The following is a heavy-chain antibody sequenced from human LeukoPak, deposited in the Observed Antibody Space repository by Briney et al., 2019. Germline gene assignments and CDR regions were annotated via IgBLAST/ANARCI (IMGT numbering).Heavy chain of an antibody. Sequence: GGSLRLFCAASGLIFSSYGMHWVRQAPGKGLEWVAFIRYDGSNKYYGDSVKGRFTISRDNSKNTLYLQMNSLRGEDTAVYYCATHGILTEGWFEPWGQGTLVTVSS. V-gene: IGHV3-30*02. J-gene: IGHJ5*02. CDR3: ATHGILTEGWFEP. CDR2: IRYDGSNK. CDR1: GLIFSSYG. D-gene: IGHD3-9*01.